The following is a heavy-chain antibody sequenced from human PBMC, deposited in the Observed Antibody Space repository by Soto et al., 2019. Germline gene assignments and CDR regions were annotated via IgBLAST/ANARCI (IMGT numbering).Heavy chain of an antibody. CDR3: ARWGDGASSRYYYYGMDV. D-gene: IGHD3-16*01. CDR1: GGTFSSYT. V-gene: IGHV1-69*02. CDR2: IIPILGIA. Sequence: SVKVSCKASGGTFSSYTISWVRQAPGQGLEWMGRIIPILGIANYAQKFQGRVTITADKSTSTAYMELSSLRSEDTAVYYCARWGDGASSRYYYYGMDVRGQGTTVTVSS. J-gene: IGHJ6*02.